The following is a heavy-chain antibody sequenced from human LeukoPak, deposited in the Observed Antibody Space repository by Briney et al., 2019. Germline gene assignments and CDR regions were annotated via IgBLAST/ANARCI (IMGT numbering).Heavy chain of an antibody. CDR2: IYTSGST. CDR1: GGSISNGSYY. J-gene: IGHJ5*02. D-gene: IGHD6-13*01. V-gene: IGHV4-61*02. CDR3: ARGLKGSSPSLVWFDP. Sequence: PSQTLSLTCTVSGGSISNGSYYWSWIRQPAGKGLEWIGRIYTSGSTNYKPSLKSRVTISVDTSKNQFSLKLSSVTAADTAVYYCARGLKGSSPSLVWFDPWGQGTLVTVSS.